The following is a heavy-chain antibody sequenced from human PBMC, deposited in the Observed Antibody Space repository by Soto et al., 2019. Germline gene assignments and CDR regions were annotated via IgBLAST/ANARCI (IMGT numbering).Heavy chain of an antibody. D-gene: IGHD2-2*01. Sequence: VASVKVSCKASGGTFSSYAISWVRQAPGQGLEWMGGIIPIFGTANYAQKFQGRVTITADESTSTAYMELSILRSEDTAVYYCARDRGVVVPAAIKCYYYYYGMDVWGQGTTVTVSS. V-gene: IGHV1-69*13. J-gene: IGHJ6*02. CDR2: IIPIFGTA. CDR1: GGTFSSYA. CDR3: ARDRGVVVPAAIKCYYYYYGMDV.